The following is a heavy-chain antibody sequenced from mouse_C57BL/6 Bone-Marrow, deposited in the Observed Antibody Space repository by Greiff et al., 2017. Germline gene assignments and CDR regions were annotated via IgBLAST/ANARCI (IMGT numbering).Heavy chain of an antibody. CDR3: ARSDYYGSSYDWYFDV. V-gene: IGHV5-16*01. CDR1: GFTFSDYY. J-gene: IGHJ1*03. Sequence: EVKLVESEGGLVQPGSSMKLSCTASGFTFSDYYMAWVRQVPEKGLEWVANINYDGSSTYYLDSLKSRFIISRDNAKNILYLQMSSLKSEDTATYYCARSDYYGSSYDWYFDVWGTGTTVTVSS. CDR2: INYDGSST. D-gene: IGHD1-1*01.